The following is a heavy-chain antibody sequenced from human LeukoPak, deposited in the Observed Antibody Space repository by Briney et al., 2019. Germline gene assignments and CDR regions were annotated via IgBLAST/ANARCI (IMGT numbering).Heavy chain of an antibody. V-gene: IGHV4-34*01. CDR2: INHSGST. CDR3: AGFIIAAGTLFDY. Sequence: SETPSLTCSVYGGSFCRYYWSWIRLPPGKGLEWIGEINHSGSTNYNPSLKSRVTISVDTSKNQFSLKLSSVTAADTAVYYCAGFIIAAGTLFDYWGQGTLVTVSS. J-gene: IGHJ4*02. D-gene: IGHD6-13*01. CDR1: GGSFCRYY.